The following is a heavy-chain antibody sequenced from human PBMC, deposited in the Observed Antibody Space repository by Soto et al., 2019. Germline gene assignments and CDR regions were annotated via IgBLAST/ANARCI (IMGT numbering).Heavy chain of an antibody. Sequence: PWGSLRLSCAASGFTFSTYSMNWVRQAPGKGLEWVSSISSSSTYIYYADSVKGRFTISRDNAKNSLFLQMNSLRAEDTALYYCARAYCSGGSCYSGDLFDYWGQGTLVTVSS. D-gene: IGHD2-15*01. CDR2: ISSSSTYI. J-gene: IGHJ4*02. CDR1: GFTFSTYS. V-gene: IGHV3-21*01. CDR3: ARAYCSGGSCYSGDLFDY.